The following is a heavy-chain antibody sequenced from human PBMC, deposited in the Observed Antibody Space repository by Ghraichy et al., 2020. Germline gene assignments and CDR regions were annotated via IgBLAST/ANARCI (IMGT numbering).Heavy chain of an antibody. CDR2: ISYDGNNK. CDR1: GFTFSTYA. Sequence: GGSLRLSCAASGFTFSTYAMHWVRQAPGNGLEWVAVISYDGNNKYYADSVKGRFTISRDNSKNTLYLQVNSLRAEDTAVYYCARVDCSSTTCDRDYYYGMDVWGQGTTVTVSS. V-gene: IGHV3-30-3*01. CDR3: ARVDCSSTTCDRDYYYGMDV. J-gene: IGHJ6*02. D-gene: IGHD2-2*02.